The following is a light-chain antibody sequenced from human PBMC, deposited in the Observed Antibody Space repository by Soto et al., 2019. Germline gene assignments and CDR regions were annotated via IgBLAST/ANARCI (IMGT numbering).Light chain of an antibody. V-gene: IGKV3-20*01. CDR2: GAY. Sequence: DIVLALSPGTLSLSPGERASLSCRASQSVTSSYLAWYQQKPDQAPRLLIFGAYNRAAGIPDRFSGSGSGTDFTLTISRLEPEDFAVYYCHQYGTTFGQGTKMEIK. CDR3: HQYGTT. J-gene: IGKJ1*01. CDR1: QSVTSSY.